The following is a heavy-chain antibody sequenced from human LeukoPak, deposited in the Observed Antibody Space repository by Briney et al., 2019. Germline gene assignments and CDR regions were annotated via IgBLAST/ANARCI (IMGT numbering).Heavy chain of an antibody. CDR3: TIENWRRGDY. J-gene: IGHJ4*02. V-gene: IGHV3-15*01. Sequence: PGGSLRLSCAASGFTFSNFFMSWVRQAPGKGLEWVGRIKIKSDGWATDYAPPVNGRFTISRDDSKSTLYLHMNSLIPEDTGVYYCTIENWRRGDYWGQGTLVTVSS. CDR1: GFTFSNFF. D-gene: IGHD1-1*01. CDR2: IKIKSDGWAT.